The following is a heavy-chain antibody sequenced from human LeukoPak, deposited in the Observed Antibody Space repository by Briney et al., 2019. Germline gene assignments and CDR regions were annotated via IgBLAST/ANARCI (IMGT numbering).Heavy chain of an antibody. J-gene: IGHJ4*02. CDR3: ARGGHRQKEF. CDR1: GFTFSSYA. D-gene: IGHD3-10*01. V-gene: IGHV3-33*01. CDR2: IWYDGSNK. Sequence: PGRALRLSCAASGFTFSSYAMHWGRQAPGKGLEWVAVIWYDGSNKSYADSVKGRFTISRDNAKNSLYLQMSSLRAEDTAVYYCARGGHRQKEFWGQGTLVTVSS.